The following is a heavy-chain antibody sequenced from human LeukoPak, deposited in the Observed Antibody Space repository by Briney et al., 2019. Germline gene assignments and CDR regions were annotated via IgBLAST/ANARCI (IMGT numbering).Heavy chain of an antibody. D-gene: IGHD2-15*01. V-gene: IGHV3-30*18. J-gene: IGHJ6*01. CDR1: AFTFSNYG. CDR3: AKDRGLYCSGGSCYLADGMDV. CDR2: ISYDGSNK. Sequence: GGSLRLSCAASAFTFSNYGMHWVRQAPGKGLEWVAVISYDGSNKYYADSVKDRFTISRDNSKNTLYLQMNSLRAEDTAVYYCAKDRGLYCSGGSCYLADGMDVWGQGTTVTVSS.